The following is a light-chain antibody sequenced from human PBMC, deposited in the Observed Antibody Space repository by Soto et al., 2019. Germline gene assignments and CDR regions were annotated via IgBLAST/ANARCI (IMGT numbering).Light chain of an antibody. Sequence: EVVLTQSPATVSLFPGERATLSCRASQSVGSFLAWYQHRPGQAPRLLIYDASNRATGIPPRFSGTGSGTDFTLTISSLVPEDFAVYFCQQRGQWPPTFGQGTKVEIK. CDR2: DAS. CDR1: QSVGSF. J-gene: IGKJ1*01. CDR3: QQRGQWPPT. V-gene: IGKV3-11*01.